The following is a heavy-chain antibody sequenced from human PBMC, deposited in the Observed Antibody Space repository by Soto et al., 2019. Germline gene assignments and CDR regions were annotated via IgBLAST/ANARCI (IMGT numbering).Heavy chain of an antibody. V-gene: IGHV1-8*01. CDR1: GYTFTSYD. CDR3: ATNPRYYGMDV. Sequence: ASVKVSCKASGYTFTSYDINWVRQATGQGLEWMGWMNPNSGNTGYAQKFKGRVTMTRNTSISTAYMELSSLRSEDTAVYYCATNPRYYGMDVWGQGTTVTVSS. J-gene: IGHJ6*02. CDR2: MNPNSGNT.